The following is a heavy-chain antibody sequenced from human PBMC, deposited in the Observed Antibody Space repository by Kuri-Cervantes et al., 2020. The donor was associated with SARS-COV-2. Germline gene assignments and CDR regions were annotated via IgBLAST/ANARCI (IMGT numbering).Heavy chain of an antibody. V-gene: IGHV3-74*01. Sequence: GESLKISCAASGFTFSGHWRHWVRQAPGTGLVWVSRINPDGSDTNNADSVKGRFTLSRDNAKNSLYLQMNSLRAWDTAVYYCARENYYLGGVDYWGQGTLVTVSS. CDR2: INPDGSDT. J-gene: IGHJ4*02. D-gene: IGHD3-10*01. CDR3: ARENYYLGGVDY. CDR1: GFTFSGHW.